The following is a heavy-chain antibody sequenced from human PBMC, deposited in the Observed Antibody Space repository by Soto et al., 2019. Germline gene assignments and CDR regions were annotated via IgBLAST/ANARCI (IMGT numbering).Heavy chain of an antibody. J-gene: IGHJ4*02. V-gene: IGHV3-30*03. CDR3: ASSQGVASIPRFDY. CDR2: ISYDGSNK. Sequence: GGSLRLSCAASGFTFSSYGMHWVRQAPGKGLEWVAVISYDGSNKYYADSVKGRFTISRDNSKNTLYLQMNSLRAEDTAVYYCASSQGVASIPRFDYWGQGTLVTVSS. CDR1: GFTFSSYG. D-gene: IGHD6-19*01.